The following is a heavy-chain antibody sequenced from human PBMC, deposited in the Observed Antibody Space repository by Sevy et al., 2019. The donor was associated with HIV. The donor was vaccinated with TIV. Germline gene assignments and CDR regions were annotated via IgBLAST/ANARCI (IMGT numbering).Heavy chain of an antibody. CDR2: IKQDGSEK. V-gene: IGHV3-7*01. J-gene: IGHJ6*02. Sequence: GESLKISCAASGFTFSSYWMSWVRQAPGKGLEWVANIKQDGSEKYYVDSVKGRFTISRDNAKNSLYLQMNSLRAEDTAVYYCARISSSWYYYYGMDVWGQGTTVTVSS. CDR3: ARISSSWYYYYGMDV. D-gene: IGHD6-13*01. CDR1: GFTFSSYW.